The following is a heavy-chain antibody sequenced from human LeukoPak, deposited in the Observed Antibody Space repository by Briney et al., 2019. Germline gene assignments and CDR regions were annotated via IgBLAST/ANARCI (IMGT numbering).Heavy chain of an antibody. CDR2: ISAYNGNT. J-gene: IGHJ4*02. Sequence: ASVKVSCKASGYTFTSYGISWVRQAPGQGLEWMGWISAYNGNTNYAQKFQGRVTMTRDTSISTAYMELSRLRSDDTAVYFCARGPRYYYDSSGPFDYWGQGTLVTVSS. D-gene: IGHD3-22*01. CDR1: GYTFTSYG. CDR3: ARGPRYYYDSSGPFDY. V-gene: IGHV1-18*01.